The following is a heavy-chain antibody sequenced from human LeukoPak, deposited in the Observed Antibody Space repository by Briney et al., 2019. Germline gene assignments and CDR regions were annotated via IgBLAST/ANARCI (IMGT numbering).Heavy chain of an antibody. CDR3: ARGLYDILTGYWYYMDV. CDR2: IIPILGIA. Sequence: SVKVSXKASGGTFSSYTISWVRQAPGQGLEWMGRIIPILGIANYAQKFQGRVTITADKSTSTAYMELSSLRSEDTAVYYCARGLYDILTGYWYYMDVWGKGTTVTVSS. V-gene: IGHV1-69*02. CDR1: GGTFSSYT. J-gene: IGHJ6*03. D-gene: IGHD3-9*01.